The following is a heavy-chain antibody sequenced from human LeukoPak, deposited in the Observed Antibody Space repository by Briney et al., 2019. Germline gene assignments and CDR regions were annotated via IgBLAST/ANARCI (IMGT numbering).Heavy chain of an antibody. J-gene: IGHJ4*02. CDR3: ARRERGSTVTTLFYYFDY. Sequence: PGGSLRLSCAASGXTFSDYYVSWIRQAPGKGLEWVSYISSSSTYTNYADSVKGRFTISRDNAKNSLYLQMHSLRAEDTAVYYCARRERGSTVTTLFYYFDYWGQGTLVTVSS. CDR1: GXTFSDYY. D-gene: IGHD4-11*01. V-gene: IGHV3-11*06. CDR2: ISSSSTYT.